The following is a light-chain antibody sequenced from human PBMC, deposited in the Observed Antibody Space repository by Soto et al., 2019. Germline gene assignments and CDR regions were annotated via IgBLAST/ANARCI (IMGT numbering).Light chain of an antibody. CDR3: QQRSNWIT. CDR1: QSVSSY. J-gene: IGKJ5*01. Sequence: EIVLTQSPATLSLSPVGRATLSGRASQSVSSYLAWYQQKPGQAPRLLIYDASNRATGIPARFSGSGSGTDFTLTISSLEPEDFAVYYCQQRSNWITFGQGTRLEIK. V-gene: IGKV3-11*01. CDR2: DAS.